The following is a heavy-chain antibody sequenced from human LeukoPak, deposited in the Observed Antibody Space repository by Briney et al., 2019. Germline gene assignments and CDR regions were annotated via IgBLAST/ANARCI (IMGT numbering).Heavy chain of an antibody. J-gene: IGHJ4*02. D-gene: IGHD6-19*01. CDR2: ISGSGGST. CDR1: GFTFSSYA. CDR3: AYWGAVGDFDY. Sequence: GGSLRLSCAASGFTFSSYAMSWVRQAPGKGLERVSAISGSGGSTYYADSVKGRFTISRDNSKNTLYLQMNSLRAEDTAVYYCAYWGAVGDFDYWGQGTLVTVSS. V-gene: IGHV3-23*01.